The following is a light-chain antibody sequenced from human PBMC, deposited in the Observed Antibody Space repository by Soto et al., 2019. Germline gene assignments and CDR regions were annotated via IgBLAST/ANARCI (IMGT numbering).Light chain of an antibody. CDR3: HQYNSSPLT. Sequence: DIQMTQSPSTLSASVGDRVTITCRANQSISDWLAWYQQKPGKAPKLLIYDASNLESGVPSRFSGSGSGTEFTLTISSLQPDDFETYYCHQYNSSPLTFGGGTKMEIK. V-gene: IGKV1-5*01. CDR2: DAS. J-gene: IGKJ4*01. CDR1: QSISDW.